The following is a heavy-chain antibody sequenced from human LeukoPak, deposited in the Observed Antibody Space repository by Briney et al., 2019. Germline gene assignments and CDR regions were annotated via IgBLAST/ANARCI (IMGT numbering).Heavy chain of an antibody. V-gene: IGHV1-2*04. CDR3: ARDLVPAGESYYYGMDV. CDR2: INPNSGGT. Sequence: ASVKVSCKASGYTFTGYYMHWVRQAPGQGLEWMGWINPNSGGTNYAQKFQGWVTMTRDTSISTAYMELSRLRSDDTAVYYCARDLVPAGESYYYGMDVWGQGTTVTVSS. CDR1: GYTFTGYY. D-gene: IGHD2-2*01. J-gene: IGHJ6*02.